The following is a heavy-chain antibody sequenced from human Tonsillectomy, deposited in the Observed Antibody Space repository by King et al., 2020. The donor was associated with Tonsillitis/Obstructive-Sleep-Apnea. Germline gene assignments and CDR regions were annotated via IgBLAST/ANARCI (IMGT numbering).Heavy chain of an antibody. V-gene: IGHV3-48*02. Sequence: VQLVESGGGLVQPGGSLRLSCAASVFTFSSYSMNWVRQAPGKGLEWVSYISSSGSTIYYADSVNGRFTISSDNAKNSLYLQMNSLRDEDTAVYYCASLWIQVDSWGQGTLVTVSS. CDR1: VFTFSSYS. D-gene: IGHD5-18*01. CDR3: ASLWIQVDS. J-gene: IGHJ4*02. CDR2: ISSSGSTI.